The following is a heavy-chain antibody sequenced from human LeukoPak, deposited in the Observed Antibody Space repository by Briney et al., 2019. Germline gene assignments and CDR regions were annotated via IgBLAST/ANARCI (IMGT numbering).Heavy chain of an antibody. J-gene: IGHJ6*02. Sequence: SETLSLTCTVSGGSISSYYWSWIRQPPGKGLEWIGYIYYSGSTNYNPSLKSRVTISVDTSKNQFSLKLSSVTAADTAVYYCAGNIVVVPAAIGAYYYYGMDVWGQGTTVTVSS. CDR1: GGSISSYY. V-gene: IGHV4-59*01. CDR2: IYYSGST. CDR3: AGNIVVVPAAIGAYYYYGMDV. D-gene: IGHD2-2*01.